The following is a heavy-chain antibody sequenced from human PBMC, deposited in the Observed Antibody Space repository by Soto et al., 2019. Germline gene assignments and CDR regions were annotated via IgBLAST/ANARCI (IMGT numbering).Heavy chain of an antibody. CDR1: GGSISSGGYS. J-gene: IGHJ4*02. CDR3: ATLRGLGVVSPYFDY. CDR2: IYHSGST. D-gene: IGHD3-16*01. V-gene: IGHV4-30-2*03. Sequence: SETLSLTWAVSGGSISSGGYSWSWIRQPPGKGLEWVGYIYHSGSTHYNPSLESRVTISIDTSNHEFSLRLSSVTAADTAVYYCATLRGLGVVSPYFDYWGQGALVTVS.